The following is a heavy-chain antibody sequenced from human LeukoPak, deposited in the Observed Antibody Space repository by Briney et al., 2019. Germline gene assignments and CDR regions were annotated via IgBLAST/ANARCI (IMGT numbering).Heavy chain of an antibody. V-gene: IGHV3-11*05. J-gene: IGHJ4*02. CDR3: AKDRVYYFDSSGYSCDY. D-gene: IGHD3-22*01. Sequence: PGGSLRLSCAASGFXFSDYYISWIRQAPGKGLEWVSYISSSSSYTNYADSVKGRFTISRDNSKNTLYLQMHSLRAEDTAVYYCAKDRVYYFDSSGYSCDYWGQGSLVTVSS. CDR1: GFXFSDYY. CDR2: ISSSSSYT.